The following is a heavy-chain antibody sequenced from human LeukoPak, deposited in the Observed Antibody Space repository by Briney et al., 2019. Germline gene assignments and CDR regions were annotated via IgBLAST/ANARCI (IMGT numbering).Heavy chain of an antibody. D-gene: IGHD3-22*01. V-gene: IGHV4-39*07. CDR1: GGSISSSSYY. CDR3: ARGPRQYYYDSSGYWGFDY. Sequence: PSETLSPTCTVSGGSISSSSYYWGWIRQPPGKGLEWIGSIYYSGSTYYNPSLKSRVTISVDTSKNQFSLKLSSVTAADTAVYYCARGPRQYYYDSSGYWGFDYWGQGTLVTVSS. J-gene: IGHJ4*02. CDR2: IYYSGST.